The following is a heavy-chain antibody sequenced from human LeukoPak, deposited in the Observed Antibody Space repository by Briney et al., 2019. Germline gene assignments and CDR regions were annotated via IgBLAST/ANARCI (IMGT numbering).Heavy chain of an antibody. CDR3: ALLAVASDFDY. CDR2: IGSSGTTR. D-gene: IGHD6-19*01. V-gene: IGHV3-48*03. Sequence: GGSLRLSCAVSGFPFSIYEMNWVRQAPGEGLEWVSNIGSSGTTRYYADSVKGRFSISRDNAKNSLYLQMNSLRVEDTGVYYCALLAVASDFDYWGQGALVTVSS. CDR1: GFPFSIYE. J-gene: IGHJ4*02.